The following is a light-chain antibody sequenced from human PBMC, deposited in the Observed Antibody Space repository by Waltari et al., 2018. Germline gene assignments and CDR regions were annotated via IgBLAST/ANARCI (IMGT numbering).Light chain of an antibody. J-gene: IGKJ3*01. CDR1: QGISSY. CDR2: AAS. Sequence: DVQLTQSPSFLAASVGDRVTITFRASQGISSYLAWYQQKPGKAPKLLIYAASTLQSGVPSRFSGSGSGTEFTLTIRSLQPEDFATYSCRQLSGYPYTFGPGTKVEIK. V-gene: IGKV1-9*01. CDR3: RQLSGYPYT.